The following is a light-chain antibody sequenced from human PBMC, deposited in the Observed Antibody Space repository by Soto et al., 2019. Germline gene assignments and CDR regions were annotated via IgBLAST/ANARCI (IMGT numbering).Light chain of an antibody. CDR3: QHYNNWPRT. CDR2: GAS. CDR1: QSVSSN. J-gene: IGKJ1*01. Sequence: ETVMTQSAATLSVSPGERATLSCRASQSVSSNLAWYQQKPGQAPRLLIYGASTRVTGIPARFSGSGSGTAFTLTIGSLQTEDFAVYYCQHYNNWPRTFGQGTKVEIK. V-gene: IGKV3-15*01.